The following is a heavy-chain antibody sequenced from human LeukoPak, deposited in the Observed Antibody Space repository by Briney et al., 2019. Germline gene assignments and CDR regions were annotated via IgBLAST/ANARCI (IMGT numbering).Heavy chain of an antibody. Sequence: SETLSLTCTVSGGSISSGGYYWSWIRQHPGKGLEWIGYIYYSGSTYYNPSLKSRVTISVDTSKNQFSLKLSSVTAADTAVYYCARASYYYDSSGYLRDAFDIWGQGTMVTVSS. V-gene: IGHV4-31*03. CDR1: GGSISSGGYY. CDR2: IYYSGST. CDR3: ARASYYYDSSGYLRDAFDI. D-gene: IGHD3-22*01. J-gene: IGHJ3*02.